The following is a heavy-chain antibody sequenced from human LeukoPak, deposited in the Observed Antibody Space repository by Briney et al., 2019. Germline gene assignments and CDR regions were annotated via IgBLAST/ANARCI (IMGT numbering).Heavy chain of an antibody. CDR1: GFTFSSYG. D-gene: IGHD3-22*01. V-gene: IGHV3-30*18. Sequence: GGSLRLSCAASGFTFSSYGMHWVRQAPGKGLEWVAVISYDGSNKYYADSVKGRFTISRDNSKNTLYLQMNSLRAEDTAVYYCAKGGLYYDSSGYLDYWGQGTLVTVSS. CDR2: ISYDGSNK. CDR3: AKGGLYYDSSGYLDY. J-gene: IGHJ4*02.